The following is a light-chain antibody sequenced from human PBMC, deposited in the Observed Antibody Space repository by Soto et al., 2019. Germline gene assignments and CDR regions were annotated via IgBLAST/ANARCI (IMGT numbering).Light chain of an antibody. J-gene: IGKJ1*01. Sequence: EIVMTQSPATLSVSPGERLTLSCRASQSVNSNSAWYQQKPGQAPRLLICGASTRATGIPARFSGSGSGTEFTLTVTRLQSEDFAMYYCQPYNKRWTFGQGTKVEVK. CDR2: GAS. CDR1: QSVNSN. V-gene: IGKV3-15*01. CDR3: QPYNKRWT.